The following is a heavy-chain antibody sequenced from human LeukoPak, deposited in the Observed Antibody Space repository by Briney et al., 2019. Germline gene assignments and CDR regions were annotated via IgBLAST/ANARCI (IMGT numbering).Heavy chain of an antibody. J-gene: IGHJ4*02. D-gene: IGHD4-23*01. V-gene: IGHV4-39*01. Sequence: PSETLSLTCTVSGGSISSWTYYWGWIRQPPGKGLEWIGTIYYGGTNYYNPSLKSRVTISVDTSKNQFSLNLNSVTAADTAVYYCAYGSNSAADHWGPGTLVTVSS. CDR1: GGSISSWTYY. CDR3: AYGSNSAADH. CDR2: IYYGGTN.